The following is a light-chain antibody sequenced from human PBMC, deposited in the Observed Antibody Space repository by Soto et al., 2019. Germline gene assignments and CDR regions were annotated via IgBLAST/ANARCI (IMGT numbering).Light chain of an antibody. Sequence: AIQMPQSPSSLSASVGDRVTITCRSSQGVRNDLGWYQKKPGKAPKLLIYAASSLPSGVTSRFRGSGSGTDFTLTINSLQPEDCAHYYCLQDYNYPYTFGQGTKLEIK. V-gene: IGKV1-6*01. CDR1: QGVRND. CDR3: LQDYNYPYT. CDR2: AAS. J-gene: IGKJ2*01.